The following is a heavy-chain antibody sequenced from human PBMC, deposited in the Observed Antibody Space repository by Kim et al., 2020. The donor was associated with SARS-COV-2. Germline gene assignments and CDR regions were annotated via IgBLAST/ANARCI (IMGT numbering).Heavy chain of an antibody. CDR2: ISYDGSNK. CDR1: GFTFSSYA. J-gene: IGHJ4*02. Sequence: GGSLRLSCAASGFTFSSYAMHWVRQAPGKGLEWVAVISYDGSNKYYADSVKGRFTISRDNSKNTLYLQMNILRAEDTAVYYCARDPSGRYSFRFDYWGQ. CDR3: ARDPSGRYSFRFDY. V-gene: IGHV3-30-3*01. D-gene: IGHD1-26*01.